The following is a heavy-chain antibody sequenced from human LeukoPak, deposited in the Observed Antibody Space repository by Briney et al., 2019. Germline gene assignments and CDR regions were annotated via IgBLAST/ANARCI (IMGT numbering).Heavy chain of an antibody. CDR1: GGSISSSNW. D-gene: IGHD4-17*01. CDR2: IYHSGST. CDR3: ASSREVTSYYFDY. J-gene: IGHJ4*02. Sequence: PSETLSLTCAVSGGSISSSNWWSWVRQPPGKGLEWIGEIYHSGSTNYNPSLKSRVTISVDKSRNQFSLKLSSVTAADTAVYYCASSREVTSYYFDYWGQGTLVTVSS. V-gene: IGHV4-4*02.